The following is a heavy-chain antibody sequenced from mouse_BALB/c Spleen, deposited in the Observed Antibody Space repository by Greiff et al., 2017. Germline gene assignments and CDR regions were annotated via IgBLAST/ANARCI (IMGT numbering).Heavy chain of an antibody. D-gene: IGHD3-1*01. J-gene: IGHJ4*01. V-gene: IGHV2-9-2*01. CDR1: GFSLTSYD. CDR3: VRDQRGYQGMDY. Sequence: VKVVESGPGLVAPSQSLSITCTVSGFSLTSYDISWIRQPPGKGLEWLGVIWTGGGTNYNSAFMSRLSISKDNSKSQVFLKMNSLQTDDTAIYYCVRDQRGYQGMDYWGQGTSVTVSS. CDR2: IWTGGGT.